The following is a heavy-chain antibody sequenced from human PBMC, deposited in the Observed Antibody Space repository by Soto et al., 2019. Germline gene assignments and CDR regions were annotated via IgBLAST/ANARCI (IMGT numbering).Heavy chain of an antibody. CDR1: GFTFSNYG. D-gene: IGHD6-19*01. V-gene: IGHV3-30*18. CDR2: ISSDGNTK. J-gene: IGHJ4*01. CDR3: AKEVAVAGDFDY. Sequence: PGGSLRLSCVASGFTFSNYGIHWVRQAPGKGLEWVAVISSDGNTKYYADSVKGRFTISRDNSKNTLYLQMDSLRPEDTAVYYCAKEVAVAGDFDYWGHGNLVTVSS.